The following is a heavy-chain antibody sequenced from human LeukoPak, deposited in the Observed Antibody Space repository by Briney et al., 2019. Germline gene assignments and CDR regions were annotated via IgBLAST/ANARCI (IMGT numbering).Heavy chain of an antibody. CDR1: GFTFSSYA. CDR3: ARGGSYTPY. Sequence: KPGGSLRLSCAASGFTFSSYAMSWVRQAPGKGLEWIGYIDNRGSTNYNPSLKSRVTISVDTSKNQFSLKLNPVTAADTAVYYCARGGSYTPYWSQGTLVTVSS. CDR2: IDNRGST. D-gene: IGHD1-26*01. J-gene: IGHJ4*02. V-gene: IGHV4-59*08.